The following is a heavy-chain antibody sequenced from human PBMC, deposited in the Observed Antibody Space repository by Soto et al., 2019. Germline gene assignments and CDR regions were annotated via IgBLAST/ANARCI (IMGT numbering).Heavy chain of an antibody. Sequence: SETLSLTCTVSGGSMNTFYCSWVRQSPGKGLEWIGYIYFRWTTHDHPSRQSRVSISIDTSQNQFSLELNSMTTADTAVYYCARRSGYATPLDQWGQGTMVTV. J-gene: IGHJ4*02. CDR2: IYFRWTT. V-gene: IGHV4-59*01. D-gene: IGHD3-3*01. CDR3: ARRSGYATPLDQ. CDR1: GGSMNTFY.